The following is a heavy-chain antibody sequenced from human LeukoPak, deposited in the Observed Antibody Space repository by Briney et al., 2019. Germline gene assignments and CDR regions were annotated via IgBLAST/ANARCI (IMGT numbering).Heavy chain of an antibody. Sequence: PGGSLRLSCAASGFTFSSYAMHWVRRAPGKGLEWVAVISYDGSNKYYADSVKGRFTISRDNSKNTLYLQMNSLRAEDTAVYYCAAYIVHGYWGQGPLVTVSS. V-gene: IGHV3-30-3*01. CDR3: AAYIVHGY. CDR2: ISYDGSNK. D-gene: IGHD2-15*01. CDR1: GFTFSSYA. J-gene: IGHJ4*02.